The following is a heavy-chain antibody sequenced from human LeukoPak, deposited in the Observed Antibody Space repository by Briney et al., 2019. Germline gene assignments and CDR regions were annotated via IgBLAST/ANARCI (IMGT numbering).Heavy chain of an antibody. J-gene: IGHJ4*02. V-gene: IGHV3-21*01. CDR1: GFTFSSYE. Sequence: GGSLRLSCAASGFTFSSYEMNWVRQAPGKGLEWVSSISSSTYIYYADSLKGRFTISRDNAKNSLYLQMNSLRAEDTAVYYCARDRGDYGDPYDFDYWGQGTLVTVSS. D-gene: IGHD4-17*01. CDR2: ISSSTYI. CDR3: ARDRGDYGDPYDFDY.